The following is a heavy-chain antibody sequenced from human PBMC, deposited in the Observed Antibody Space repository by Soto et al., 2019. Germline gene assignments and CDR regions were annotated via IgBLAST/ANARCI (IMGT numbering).Heavy chain of an antibody. D-gene: IGHD6-6*01. CDR1: GFTFSSYA. CDR3: ARSSIAARLYYYYGMDV. J-gene: IGHJ6*02. Sequence: GGSLRLSCAASGFTFSSYAMHWVRQAPGKGLEWVAVISYDGSNKYYADSVKGRFTISRDNSKNTLYLQMNSLRAEDTAVYYCARSSIAARLYYYYGMDVWGQGTTVTVSS. V-gene: IGHV3-30-3*01. CDR2: ISYDGSNK.